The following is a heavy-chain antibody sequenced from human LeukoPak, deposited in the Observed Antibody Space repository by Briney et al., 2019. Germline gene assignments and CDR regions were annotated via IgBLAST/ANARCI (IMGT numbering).Heavy chain of an antibody. CDR2: IYPGDSDT. V-gene: IGHV5-51*01. CDR3: ARLGGGNSLAPFVDV. Sequence: RSGESLKISCKGSGYSFTSYWIGWVRQMPGKGLEWMGIIYPGDSDTRYSPSFQGQVTISADKSISTAYLQWSSLKASDTAMYYCARLGGGNSLAPFVDVWGQGTTVTVSS. CDR1: GYSFTSYW. J-gene: IGHJ6*02. D-gene: IGHD6-13*01.